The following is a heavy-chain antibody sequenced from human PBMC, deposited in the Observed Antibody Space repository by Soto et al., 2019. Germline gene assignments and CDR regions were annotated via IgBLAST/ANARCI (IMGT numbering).Heavy chain of an antibody. Sequence: EVQLLESGGGLVQPGGSLRLSCAASGFTFSSYAMSWVRQAPGKGLEWVSAISGSGGSTYYADSVKGRFTISRDNSKNTLYLQMNSLRAEDTAVYYCAKDRYGGSYEVWSGEGYNWFDPWGQGTLVTVSS. J-gene: IGHJ5*02. V-gene: IGHV3-23*01. D-gene: IGHD3-3*01. CDR1: GFTFSSYA. CDR2: ISGSGGST. CDR3: AKDRYGGSYEVWSGEGYNWFDP.